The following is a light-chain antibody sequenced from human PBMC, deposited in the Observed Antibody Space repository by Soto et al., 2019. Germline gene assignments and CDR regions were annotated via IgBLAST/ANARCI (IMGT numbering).Light chain of an antibody. CDR2: GAS. V-gene: IGKV3-20*01. CDR3: QQFGTSLIT. CDR1: QSVSSYS. Sequence: EIVSTQSPGTLSLSPGERATLSCRASQSVSSYSLAWYQQKPGQAPRLLIYGASSRATGIPDRFTGSGSGTVFTLTITRLEPEDFAVYYCQQFGTSLITFGQGTRLEI. J-gene: IGKJ5*01.